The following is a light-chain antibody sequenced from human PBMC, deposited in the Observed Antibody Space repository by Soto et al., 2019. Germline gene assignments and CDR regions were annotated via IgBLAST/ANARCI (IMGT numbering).Light chain of an antibody. J-gene: IGKJ1*01. Sequence: DIQMTQSPSTLPASVGDRVTITCRANQSISTWLAWYQQKPGKAPNLLIYKASRLETGVPSRFSGSGSGTDFTLTISSLQPEDFATYYCQQYNSYSTFGQGTKVDIK. CDR1: QSISTW. CDR2: KAS. V-gene: IGKV1-5*03. CDR3: QQYNSYST.